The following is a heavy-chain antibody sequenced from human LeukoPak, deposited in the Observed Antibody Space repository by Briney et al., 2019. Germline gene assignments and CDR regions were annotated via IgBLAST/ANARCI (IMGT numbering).Heavy chain of an antibody. Sequence: SETLSLTCTVSGGSISSSSDYWGWIRQPPGKGLEWIGSIYYSGSTYYNPSLKSRVTISVDTSKNQFSLKLSSVTAADTAVYYCASIAGGSGSYLSYWGQGTLVTVSS. V-gene: IGHV4-39*01. CDR2: IYYSGST. CDR3: ASIAGGSGSYLSY. CDR1: GGSISSSSDY. J-gene: IGHJ4*02. D-gene: IGHD3-10*01.